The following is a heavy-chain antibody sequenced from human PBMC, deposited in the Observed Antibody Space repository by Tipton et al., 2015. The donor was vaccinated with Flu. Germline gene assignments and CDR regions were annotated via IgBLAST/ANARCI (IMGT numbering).Heavy chain of an antibody. D-gene: IGHD2-15*01. CDR2: TYYRSKWYN. Sequence: LVKPTQTLSLTCAISGDSVSSNSAAWNWIRQSPSRGLEWLGRTYYRSKWYNDYAVSVKSRITINPDTSKNQFSLKLSSVTAADTAVYYCARDPYCSGGSCYSSWYSYGWEDYYYGMDVWGQGTPVTVSS. CDR3: ARDPYCSGGSCYSSWYSYGWEDYYYGMDV. CDR1: GDSVSSNSAA. J-gene: IGHJ6*02. V-gene: IGHV6-1*01.